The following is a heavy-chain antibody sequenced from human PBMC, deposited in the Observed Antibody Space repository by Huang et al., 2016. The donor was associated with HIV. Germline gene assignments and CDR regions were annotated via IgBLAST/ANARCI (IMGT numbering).Heavy chain of an antibody. CDR3: ARVGSGWSLLGDALDF. Sequence: QVQLVQSGAEVKKPGASVRISCKASGYTFTSNHINWVRQAPVQWLEWMWKTNPSGGSTDYAQKFQDRITMTRDRSTSTVYLELRSLTSDDTAIYYCARVGSGWSLLGDALDFWGRGTMVTVSS. D-gene: IGHD6-19*01. CDR1: GYTFTSNH. CDR2: TNPSGGST. J-gene: IGHJ3*01. V-gene: IGHV1-46*01.